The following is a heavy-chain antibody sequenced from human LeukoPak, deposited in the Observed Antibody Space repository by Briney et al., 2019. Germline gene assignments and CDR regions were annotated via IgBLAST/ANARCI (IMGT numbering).Heavy chain of an antibody. CDR2: IIPIFGTA. J-gene: IGHJ4*02. V-gene: IGHV1-69*13. CDR3: ARVFTSALGDYFDY. Sequence: SVKVFCKASGGTFSRYAISWVRQAPGQGLEWMGGIIPIFGTANYAQKLQCRVTITADESTSTAYMELSSLRSEDTAVYYCARVFTSALGDYFDYWGQGTLVTVSS. CDR1: GGTFSRYA.